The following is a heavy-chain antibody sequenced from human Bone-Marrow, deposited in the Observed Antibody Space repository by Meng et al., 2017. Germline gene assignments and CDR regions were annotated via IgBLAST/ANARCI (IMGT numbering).Heavy chain of an antibody. CDR2: FDPEDGET. Sequence: ASVKVSCKVSGYTFTDLSMHWVRQAPGKGLEWMGGFDPEDGETIYAQKFQGRVTMTEDTSTNTAYMELSSLGSKDTAVYYCATGRAPYLIAASPVDYYYGMDVWGQGTTVTVSS. D-gene: IGHD6-6*01. CDR1: GYTFTDLS. J-gene: IGHJ6*02. V-gene: IGHV1-24*01. CDR3: ATGRAPYLIAASPVDYYYGMDV.